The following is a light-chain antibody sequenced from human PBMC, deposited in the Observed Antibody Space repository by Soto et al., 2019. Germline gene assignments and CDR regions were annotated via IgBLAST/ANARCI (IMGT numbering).Light chain of an antibody. CDR2: DAS. J-gene: IGKJ1*01. CDR1: QGIGTW. CDR3: QQYETFSGT. V-gene: IGKV1-5*01. Sequence: DIQMTQSPSSVSASVGDRVTITCRASQGIGTWLAWYQQKPGKGPNLLIYDASALPRGVPSRFSGSGSGTKFTLTIASLQPDDFATYYCQQYETFSGTFGPGTKVDIK.